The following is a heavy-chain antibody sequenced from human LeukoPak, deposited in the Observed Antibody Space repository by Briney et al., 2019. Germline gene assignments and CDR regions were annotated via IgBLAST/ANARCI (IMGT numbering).Heavy chain of an antibody. D-gene: IGHD6-13*01. Sequence: SETLSLTCTVSGGSISSYYWGWIRQPAGKGLEWIGRIYTSGSTNYNPSLKSRVTMSVDTSKNQFSLKLSSVTAADTAVYYCARDSDFSSSWYKLTWFDPWGQGTLVTVSS. V-gene: IGHV4-4*07. J-gene: IGHJ5*02. CDR2: IYTSGST. CDR1: GGSISSYY. CDR3: ARDSDFSSSWYKLTWFDP.